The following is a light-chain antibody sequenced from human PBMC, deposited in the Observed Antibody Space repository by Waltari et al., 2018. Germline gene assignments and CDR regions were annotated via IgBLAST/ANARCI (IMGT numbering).Light chain of an antibody. Sequence: EVVMTQSPLSLPVTLGQPASISCSPRQILVYADGNTYLNWFHQRPGQSPRRLIYRVSVRDSGVPDRFSGSGSGTDFTLMISRVEAEDVGVYYCMQGTHWPYTFGQGTKLEIK. CDR3: MQGTHWPYT. CDR1: QILVYADGNTY. CDR2: RVS. J-gene: IGKJ2*01. V-gene: IGKV2-30*01.